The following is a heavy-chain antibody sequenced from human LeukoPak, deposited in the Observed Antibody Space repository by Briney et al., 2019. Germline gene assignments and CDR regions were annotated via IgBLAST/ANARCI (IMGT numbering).Heavy chain of an antibody. CDR3: AREESWQGSDGNWFDS. CDR1: RFMFSNYA. Sequence: GGSLRLSCAASRFMFSNYAMSWVRQAPGKGLEWVSAISGSGGSTYYADSVKGRFTISRDNSNNTLYLQMNSLRAEDTAVYYCAREESWQGSDGNWFDSWGQGTLVTVSS. J-gene: IGHJ5*01. CDR2: ISGSGGST. D-gene: IGHD5-24*01. V-gene: IGHV3-23*01.